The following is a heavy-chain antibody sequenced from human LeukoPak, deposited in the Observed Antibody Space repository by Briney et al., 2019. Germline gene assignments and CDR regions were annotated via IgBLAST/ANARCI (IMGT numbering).Heavy chain of an antibody. Sequence: RPGGSLRLSCAASGFTVSSNYMGWVRQAPGKGLGWVSVIYSGGITHYADSVKGRFTISRDNSKNTLYLQMNSLRAEDTAVYYCARDTGDYYFDYWGQGTLVTVSA. CDR3: ARDTGDYYFDY. CDR2: IYSGGIT. D-gene: IGHD3-10*01. J-gene: IGHJ4*02. V-gene: IGHV3-53*01. CDR1: GFTVSSNY.